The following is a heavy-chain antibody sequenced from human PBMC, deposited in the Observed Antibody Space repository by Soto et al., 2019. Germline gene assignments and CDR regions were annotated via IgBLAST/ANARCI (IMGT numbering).Heavy chain of an antibody. CDR3: ARRYGSVFDY. CDR2: IFYSGST. J-gene: IGHJ4*02. Sequence: SETLSLTCTVSGGSISSYYWSWIRQPPGKGLEWIGYIFYSGSTNYNPSLKSRVTISVDTSKNQFSLKLSSVTAADTAVYYCARRYGSVFDYWGQGTLVTVSS. CDR1: GGSISSYY. V-gene: IGHV4-59*01. D-gene: IGHD6-19*01.